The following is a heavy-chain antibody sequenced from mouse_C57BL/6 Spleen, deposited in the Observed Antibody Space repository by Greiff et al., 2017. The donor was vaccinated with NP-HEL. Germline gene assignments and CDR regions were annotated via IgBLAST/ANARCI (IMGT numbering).Heavy chain of an antibody. Sequence: VHVKQSGAELVRPGASVKLSCTASGFNIKDYYMHWVKQRPEQGLEWIGRIDPEDGDTEYAPKFQGKATMTADTSSNTAYLQLSSLTSEDTAVYYCTTYYGSRNFDVWGTGTTVTVSS. CDR1: GFNIKDYY. D-gene: IGHD1-1*01. CDR2: IDPEDGDT. V-gene: IGHV14-1*01. CDR3: TTYYGSRNFDV. J-gene: IGHJ1*03.